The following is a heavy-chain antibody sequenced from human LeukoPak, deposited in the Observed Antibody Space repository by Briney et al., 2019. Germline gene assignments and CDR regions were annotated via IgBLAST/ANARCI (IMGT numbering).Heavy chain of an antibody. J-gene: IGHJ6*02. CDR1: GFTFSSYA. CDR3: ARRGYFDWLFDV. CDR2: ISGSGGST. D-gene: IGHD3-9*01. V-gene: IGHV3-23*01. Sequence: GSLRLSCAASGFTFSSYAMSWVRQAPGKGLEWVSAISGSGGSTYYADSVKGRFTISRDNSKNTLYLQMNSLRAEDTAVYYCARRGYFDWLFDVWGQGTTVTVSS.